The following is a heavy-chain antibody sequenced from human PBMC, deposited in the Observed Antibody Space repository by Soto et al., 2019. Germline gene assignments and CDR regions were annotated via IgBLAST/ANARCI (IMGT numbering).Heavy chain of an antibody. D-gene: IGHD2-15*01. Sequence: GGSLRLSCAASGFTFSSYEMNWVRQAPGKGLEWVSYISSSGSTIYYADSVKGRFTISRDNAKNSLYLQMNSLRAEDTAVYYCARSQSGGPNWFDPWGQGTLVTVSS. CDR1: GFTFSSYE. CDR3: ARSQSGGPNWFDP. CDR2: ISSSGSTI. J-gene: IGHJ5*02. V-gene: IGHV3-48*03.